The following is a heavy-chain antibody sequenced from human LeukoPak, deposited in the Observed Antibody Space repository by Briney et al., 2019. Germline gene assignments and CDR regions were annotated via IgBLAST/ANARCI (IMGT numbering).Heavy chain of an antibody. D-gene: IGHD3-10*01. Sequence: GGSLRLSCAASGFTFSSYGMSWVRQAPGKGLEWVSAISGSGGSTYYADSVKGRFTISRDNAKNSLYLHINSLRSEDTAVYYCARLGPGMNFFYFDYWGQGTLVTVSS. V-gene: IGHV3-23*01. CDR3: ARLGPGMNFFYFDY. CDR2: ISGSGGST. CDR1: GFTFSSYG. J-gene: IGHJ4*02.